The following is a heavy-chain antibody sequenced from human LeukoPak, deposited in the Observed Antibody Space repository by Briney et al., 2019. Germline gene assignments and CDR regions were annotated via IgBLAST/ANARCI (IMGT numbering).Heavy chain of an antibody. CDR2: ISSSGSTI. CDR3: ARAYDYGDYDAFDI. V-gene: IGHV3-11*01. Sequence: PGGSLRLSCAASGFTFSDYYMSWIRQAPGKGLEWVSYISSSGSTIYYADSVKGRFTISRDNAKNSLYLQMNSLRAEDTAVYYCARAYDYGDYDAFDIWGQGTMVTVPS. D-gene: IGHD4-17*01. J-gene: IGHJ3*02. CDR1: GFTFSDYY.